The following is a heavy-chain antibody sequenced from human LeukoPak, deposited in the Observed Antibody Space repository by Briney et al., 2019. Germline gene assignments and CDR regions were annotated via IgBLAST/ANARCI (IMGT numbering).Heavy chain of an antibody. CDR1: GVSISSYY. CDR2: ISGSGTST. V-gene: IGHV3-23*01. CDR3: AKPAGWYYDSSGYFNY. Sequence: ETLSLTCTVSGVSISSYYWTWIRQPPGKGLEWVSGISGSGTSTYYADSVKGRFTISRDNSKNTLYLQMNSLRAEDTAVYYCAKPAGWYYDSSGYFNYWGQGILVTVSS. D-gene: IGHD3-22*01. J-gene: IGHJ4*02.